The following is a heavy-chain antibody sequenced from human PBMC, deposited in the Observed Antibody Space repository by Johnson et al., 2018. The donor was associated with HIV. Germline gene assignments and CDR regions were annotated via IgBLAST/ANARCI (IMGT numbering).Heavy chain of an antibody. CDR1: GFTVSSNE. D-gene: IGHD2-15*01. CDR3: ARDLRVVVAAPIGAATSHVFDI. J-gene: IGHJ3*02. Sequence: VQLVESRGVLVQPGGSLRLSCAASGFTVSSNEMSWVRQAPGKGLEWVSSISGGSTYFADSRKGRFTISRYNSKNTLSLQMNILRAEDTALYYCARDLRVVVAAPIGAATSHVFDIWGQGTMVTVSS. V-gene: IGHV3-38-3*01. CDR2: ISGGST.